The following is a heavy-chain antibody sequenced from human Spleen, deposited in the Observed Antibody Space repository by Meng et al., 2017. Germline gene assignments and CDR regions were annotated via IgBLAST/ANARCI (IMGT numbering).Heavy chain of an antibody. CDR3: ARGPNGSGWYAVDY. CDR2: VYTSGTT. Sequence: SETLSLTCTVSGDSISSGFNYWSWIRQPAGKGLEWIGRVYTSGTTDYNPSLKNRVTISVDTSKNQFSLKLSSVTAADTAVYYCARGPNGSGWYAVDYWGQGTLVTVSS. D-gene: IGHD6-19*01. J-gene: IGHJ4*02. V-gene: IGHV4-61*02. CDR1: GDSISSGFNY.